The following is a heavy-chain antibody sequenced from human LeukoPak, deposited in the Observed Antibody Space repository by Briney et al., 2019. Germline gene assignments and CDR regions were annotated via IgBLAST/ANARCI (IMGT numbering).Heavy chain of an antibody. CDR2: IYYRGST. CDR1: GDSISSSSYY. V-gene: IGHV4-39*01. J-gene: IGHJ1*01. D-gene: IGHD3-22*01. Sequence: SETLSPTCTISGDSISSSSYYWGWIRQPPGKGLEWIGDIYYRGSTYYNPSLKSRVSISIDTSNNQFSLTLNSVTAADTALYVCTRRRYYDSTGYLDWGQGTLVTVSS. CDR3: TRRRYYDSTGYLD.